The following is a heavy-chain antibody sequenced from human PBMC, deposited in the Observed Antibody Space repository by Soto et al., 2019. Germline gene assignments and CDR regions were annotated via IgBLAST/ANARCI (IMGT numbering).Heavy chain of an antibody. CDR3: PLSPNDFHLVSGGGKLDS. J-gene: IGHJ4*02. CDR2: ISGGGGSI. Sequence: EVQLLESGGGLAQPGGSLRLSCTTSGFPFSSYAMNWVRQAPGKGLEWLSTISGGGGSIYYAESVKGRFTVSRDNPKNTLFLQRSRLKGEDPAVYYCPLSPNDFHLVSGGGKLDSWAQGTLVTVSS. D-gene: IGHD3-3*01. V-gene: IGHV3-23*01. CDR1: GFPFSSYA.